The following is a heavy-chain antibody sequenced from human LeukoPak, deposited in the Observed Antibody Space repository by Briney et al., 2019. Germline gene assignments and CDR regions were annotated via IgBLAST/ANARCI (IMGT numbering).Heavy chain of an antibody. CDR1: GFTVSSNY. CDR3: ARVGGYCSSTSCEENWFDP. Sequence: GFLRLSCAASGFTVSSNYMSWVRQAPGKGLEWVSVIYSGGSTYYADSVKGRFTISRDNSKNTLYLQMNSLRAEDTAVYYCARVGGYCSSTSCEENWFDPWGQGTLVTVSS. V-gene: IGHV3-66*02. J-gene: IGHJ5*02. CDR2: IYSGGST. D-gene: IGHD2-2*01.